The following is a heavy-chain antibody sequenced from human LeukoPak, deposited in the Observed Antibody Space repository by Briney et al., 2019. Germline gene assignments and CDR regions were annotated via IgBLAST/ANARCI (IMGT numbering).Heavy chain of an antibody. Sequence: GASVTVSCKASGGTFSSYAISWVRQAPGQGLEWMGGIIPIFGTANYAQKFQGRVTITADESTSTAYMELSSLRSDDTAVYYCAREFYPGGSYYGSNYWGQGTLVTVSS. D-gene: IGHD1-26*01. V-gene: IGHV1-69*13. J-gene: IGHJ4*02. CDR2: IIPIFGTA. CDR3: AREFYPGGSYYGSNY. CDR1: GGTFSSYA.